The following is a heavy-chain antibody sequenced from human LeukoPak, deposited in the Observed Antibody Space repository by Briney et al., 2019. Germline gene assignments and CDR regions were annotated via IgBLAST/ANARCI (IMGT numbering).Heavy chain of an antibody. CDR2: INSDGSST. J-gene: IGHJ4*02. D-gene: IGHD6-19*01. Sequence: PGGSLRLSCAASGFTFSSYSMNWVRQAPGKGLVWVSRINSDGSSTSYADSVKGRFTVSRDNAKNTLYLQMNSLRAEDTAVYYCAIQQWLVSDFDYWGQGTLVTVSS. V-gene: IGHV3-74*01. CDR1: GFTFSSYS. CDR3: AIQQWLVSDFDY.